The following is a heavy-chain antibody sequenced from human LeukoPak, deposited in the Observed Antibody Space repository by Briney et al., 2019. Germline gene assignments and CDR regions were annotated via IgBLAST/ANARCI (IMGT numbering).Heavy chain of an antibody. J-gene: IGHJ4*02. CDR1: GFTFSSYA. D-gene: IGHD3-3*01. CDR2: ISGSGGST. CDR3: AKCFWSGYYTGYYFDY. V-gene: IGHV3-23*01. Sequence: PGGSLRLSCAASGFTFSSYAMSWVRQALGKWLEWVSAISGSGGSTYYADSVKGRFTISRDNSKNTLYLQMNSLRAEDTAVYYCAKCFWSGYYTGYYFDYWGQGTLVTVSS.